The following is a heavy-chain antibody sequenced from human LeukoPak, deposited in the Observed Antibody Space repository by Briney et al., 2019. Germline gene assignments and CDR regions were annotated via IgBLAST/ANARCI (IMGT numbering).Heavy chain of an antibody. CDR1: GFTFSSYG. J-gene: IGHJ6*02. Sequence: GGSLRLSCAASGFTFSSYGMHWVRQAPGKGLEWVAVISYDGSNKYYADSVKGRFTISRDNAKNSLYLQMNSLRAEDTAVYYCARGRFGEYYYYGMDVWGQGTTVTVSS. CDR2: ISYDGSNK. V-gene: IGHV3-30*12. CDR3: ARGRFGEYYYYGMDV. D-gene: IGHD3-10*01.